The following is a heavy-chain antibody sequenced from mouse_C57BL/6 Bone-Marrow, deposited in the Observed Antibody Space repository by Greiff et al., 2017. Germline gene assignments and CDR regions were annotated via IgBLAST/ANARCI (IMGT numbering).Heavy chain of an antibody. CDR3: ARDAQRFFYAMDY. CDR1: GYSITSGYY. J-gene: IGHJ4*01. Sequence: EVKLQQSGPGLVKPSQSLSLTCSVTGYSITSGYYWNWIRQFPGNKLEWMGYISYDGSNNYNPSLKNRISITRDTSKNQFFLKLNSVTTEDTATYYCARDAQRFFYAMDYWGQGTSVTVSS. CDR2: ISYDGSN. V-gene: IGHV3-6*01.